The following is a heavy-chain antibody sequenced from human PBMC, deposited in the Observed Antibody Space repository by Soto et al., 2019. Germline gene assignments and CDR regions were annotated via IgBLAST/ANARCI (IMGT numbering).Heavy chain of an antibody. CDR1: GFTFSSYA. CDR3: AKDRITMIVGGATDAFDI. Sequence: HPGGSLRLSCAASGFTFSSYAMSWVRQAPGKGLEWVSAISGSGGSTYYAGSVKGRFTISRDNSKNTLYLQMNSLRAEDTAVYYCAKDRITMIVGGATDAFDIWGQGTMVTVSS. CDR2: ISGSGGST. D-gene: IGHD3-22*01. J-gene: IGHJ3*02. V-gene: IGHV3-23*01.